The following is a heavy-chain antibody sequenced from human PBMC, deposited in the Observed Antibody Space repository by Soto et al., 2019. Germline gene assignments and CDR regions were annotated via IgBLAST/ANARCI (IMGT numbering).Heavy chain of an antibody. J-gene: IGHJ3*02. Sequence: GASVKVSCKASGYTFTSYYMHWVRQAPGQGLEWMGIINPSGGSTSYAQKFQGRVTMTRDTSTSTVYMELSSLRSEDTAVYYCAREARVSGYCSGGSCRAYDAFDIWGQGTMVTVSS. CDR2: INPSGGST. D-gene: IGHD2-15*01. V-gene: IGHV1-46*03. CDR1: GYTFTSYY. CDR3: AREARVSGYCSGGSCRAYDAFDI.